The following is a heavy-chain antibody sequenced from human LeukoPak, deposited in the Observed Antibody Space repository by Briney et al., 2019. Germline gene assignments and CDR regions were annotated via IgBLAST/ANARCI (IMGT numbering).Heavy chain of an antibody. V-gene: IGHV4-39*01. Sequence: PSETLSLTCTVSGDFISSARNYWGWTRQSPGKGLEWLASIYSSGSTHSHPPLKSRVSISIDTSTNQFSLKLFSVTASAGATYSCPRHLSHTAIPHYLGFWGQAT. D-gene: IGHD5-18*01. CDR1: GDFISSARNY. J-gene: IGHJ4*02. CDR2: IYSSGST. CDR3: PRHLSHTAIPHYLGF.